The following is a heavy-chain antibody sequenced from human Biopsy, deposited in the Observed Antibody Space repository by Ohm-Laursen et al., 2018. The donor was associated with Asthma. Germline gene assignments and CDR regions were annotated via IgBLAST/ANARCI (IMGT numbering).Heavy chain of an antibody. CDR3: VRATSTWSQSGPHYFDH. V-gene: IGHV4-59*07. Sequence: SDTLSLTCTVSPGSINDYYWNWIRQFPGKGLEWIGYVHSTGSTRFNPPLKSRLTISVDTSVDQVSLKLTSVTAADTAVYYCVRATSTWSQSGPHYFDHWGQGTTVTVSP. CDR1: PGSINDYY. J-gene: IGHJ4*03. CDR2: VHSTGST. D-gene: IGHD6-13*01.